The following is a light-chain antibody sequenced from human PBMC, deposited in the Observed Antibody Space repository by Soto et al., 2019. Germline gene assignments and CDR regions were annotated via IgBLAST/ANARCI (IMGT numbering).Light chain of an antibody. CDR3: QSYDSSLSGSGV. V-gene: IGLV1-40*01. CDR2: GNS. Sequence: QSVLTQPPSVSGAPGQRVTISCTGSSSNIGAGYDVQWYKQLPGKAPKLLIHGNSNRPSGVPDRISGSKSGTSASLAITGLQAEDEADYYCQSYDSSLSGSGVFGGGTQLTVL. J-gene: IGLJ3*02. CDR1: SSNIGAGYD.